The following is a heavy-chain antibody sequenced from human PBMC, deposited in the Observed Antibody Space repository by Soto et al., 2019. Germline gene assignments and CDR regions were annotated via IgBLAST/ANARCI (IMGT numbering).Heavy chain of an antibody. CDR2: ISYDGSNK. CDR1: GFTFSSYG. V-gene: IGHV3-30*18. D-gene: IGHD3-22*01. CDR3: AKDREGYYDSSGYVY. J-gene: IGHJ4*02. Sequence: QLGGSLRLSCAASGFTFSSYGMHWVRQAPGKGLEWVAVISYDGSNKYYADSVKGRFTISRDNSKNTLYLQMNSLRAEDTAVYYCAKDREGYYDSSGYVYWGQGTLVTVSS.